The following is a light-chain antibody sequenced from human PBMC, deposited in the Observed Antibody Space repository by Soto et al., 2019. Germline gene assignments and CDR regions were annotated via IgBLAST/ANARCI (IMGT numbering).Light chain of an antibody. CDR1: QTVGASQ. Sequence: ETVLTQSLRTLSLSPGEGATLSCRASQTVGASQLAWYQQKPGQSPRLLIYGVSNRATDIPDRFGGSGSGTDFTLTISRLEPEDFAVYYCHQYSNPPHTFGQGTKLEI. CDR2: GVS. J-gene: IGKJ2*01. V-gene: IGKV3-20*01. CDR3: HQYSNPPHT.